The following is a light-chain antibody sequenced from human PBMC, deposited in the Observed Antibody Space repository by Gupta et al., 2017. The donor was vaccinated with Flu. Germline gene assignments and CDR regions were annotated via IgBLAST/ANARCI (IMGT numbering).Light chain of an antibody. CDR1: SSNVGSNY. CDR2: KNT. CDR3: SAWHDSRSGHL. V-gene: IGLV1-47*01. J-gene: IGLJ1*01. Sequence: SVLPQTPSASGTPGQRVTISCSGSSSNVGSNYVYWFQQLPGTAPKLLIYKNTQRLSGVPDRFSGSKSGTSASLAITGLRAEDEADYYCSAWHDSRSGHLFGTGTKVTVL.